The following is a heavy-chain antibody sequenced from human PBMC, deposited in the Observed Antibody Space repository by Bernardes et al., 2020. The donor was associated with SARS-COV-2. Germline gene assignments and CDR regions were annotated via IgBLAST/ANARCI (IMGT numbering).Heavy chain of an antibody. CDR1: GGSFSAYY. D-gene: IGHD3-10*01. V-gene: IGHV4-34*01. Sequence: SETLSLTCDFKGGSFSAYYWSWIRQSPGKGLQWIGEINYSGRTKYNPSLKSRVIISVDTSKKQFSVNLRSLTAADTAIYYCATGRFGEAPFHHWGQGTLVIVS. J-gene: IGHJ1*01. CDR2: INYSGRT. CDR3: ATGRFGEAPFHH.